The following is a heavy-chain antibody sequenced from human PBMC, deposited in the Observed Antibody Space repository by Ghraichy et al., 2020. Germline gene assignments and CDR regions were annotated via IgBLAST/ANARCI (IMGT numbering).Heavy chain of an antibody. CDR3: ARPSLRYFDQGSSDTFNI. CDR2: IWYDGSTV. CDR1: GFTFNTYG. J-gene: IGHJ3*02. Sequence: GGSLRLSCAASGFTFNTYGMHWVRQAPGKGLDWVAVIWYDGSTVYYADSVKGRFTISRDNSKNTLYLQMNSLRVEDTAVYYCARPSLRYFDQGSSDTFNIRGQGTMVTVSS. D-gene: IGHD3-9*01. V-gene: IGHV3-33*01.